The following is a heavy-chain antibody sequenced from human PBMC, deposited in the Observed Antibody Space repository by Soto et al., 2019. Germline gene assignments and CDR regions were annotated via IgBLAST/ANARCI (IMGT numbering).Heavy chain of an antibody. J-gene: IGHJ5*02. CDR1: GGSFSGYY. D-gene: IGHD2-8*01. CDR3: ARDKINGLFDP. CDR2: INHSGST. Sequence: PSETLSLTCAVYGGSFSGYYWTWIRQPPGTGLEWIGEINHSGSTNYNPSLKSRVTISVDTSKNQFSLKLTSVTAADTAVYYCARDKINGLFDPWGQGTLVTVSS. V-gene: IGHV4-34*01.